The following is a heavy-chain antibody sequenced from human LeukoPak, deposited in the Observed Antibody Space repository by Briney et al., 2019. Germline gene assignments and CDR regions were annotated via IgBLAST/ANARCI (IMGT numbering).Heavy chain of an antibody. V-gene: IGHV3-48*03. CDR2: IISSGSPI. CDR1: EFTFTSYE. J-gene: IGHJ6*02. CDR3: ARENLNGLDV. Sequence: TGGSLRLSCAASEFTFTSYELNWVRQAPGKGLEWVSYIISSGSPIYYADSVKGRFTISRDNAKNSLFLQMNSLRAEDTAVYYCARENLNGLDVWGQGTTVTVSS.